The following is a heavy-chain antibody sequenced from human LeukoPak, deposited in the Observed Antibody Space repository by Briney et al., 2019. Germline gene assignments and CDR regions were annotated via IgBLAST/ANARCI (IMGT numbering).Heavy chain of an antibody. CDR2: IKQDGSEK. J-gene: IGHJ4*02. Sequence: GGSLRLSCAASGSTFSSYWMSWVRQAPGKGLEWVANIKQDGSEKYYVDSVKGRFTISRDNAKNSLYLQMNSLRAEETAVYYCARVRGGSYWDYFDYWGQGTLVTVSS. V-gene: IGHV3-7*01. D-gene: IGHD1-26*01. CDR3: ARVRGGSYWDYFDY. CDR1: GSTFSSYW.